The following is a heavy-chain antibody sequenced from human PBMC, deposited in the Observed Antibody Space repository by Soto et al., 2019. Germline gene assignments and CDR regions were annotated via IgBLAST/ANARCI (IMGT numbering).Heavy chain of an antibody. CDR1: GGSISSYY. Sequence: LSLTCTVSGGSISSYYWSWIRQPPGKGLEWIGYIYYSGSTNYNPSLKSRVTISVDTSKNQFSLKLSSVTAADTAVYYCASRYCSGGSCYLDAFDIWGQGTMVTVSS. V-gene: IGHV4-59*01. J-gene: IGHJ3*02. CDR2: IYYSGST. CDR3: ASRYCSGGSCYLDAFDI. D-gene: IGHD2-15*01.